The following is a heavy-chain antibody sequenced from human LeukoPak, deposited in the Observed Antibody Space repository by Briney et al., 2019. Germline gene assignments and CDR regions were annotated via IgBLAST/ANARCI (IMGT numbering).Heavy chain of an antibody. CDR2: IYHSGST. D-gene: IGHD3-22*01. J-gene: IGHJ4*02. CDR3: AGKTEYYYDSSGYFDY. V-gene: IGHV4-30-2*01. Sequence: SQTLSLTCAVSGGSISSGGYSWSWIRQPPGKGLEWIGYIYHSGSTYYNPSLKSRVTISVDRSKNQFSLKLSSVTAADTAVYYCAGKTEYYYDSSGYFDYWGQGTLVTVSS. CDR1: GGSISSGGYS.